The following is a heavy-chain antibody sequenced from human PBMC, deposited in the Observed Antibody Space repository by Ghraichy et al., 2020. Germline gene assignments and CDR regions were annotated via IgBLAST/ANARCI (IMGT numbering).Heavy chain of an antibody. CDR3: ARGEAVRGALMDFDY. Sequence: ASVKVSCKASGYTFTSYGISWVRQAPGQGLEWMGWISAYNGNTNYAQKLQGRVTMTTDTSTSTAYMELRSLRSDDTAVYYCARGEAVRGALMDFDYWGQGTLVTVSS. D-gene: IGHD3-10*01. J-gene: IGHJ4*02. V-gene: IGHV1-18*01. CDR2: ISAYNGNT. CDR1: GYTFTSYG.